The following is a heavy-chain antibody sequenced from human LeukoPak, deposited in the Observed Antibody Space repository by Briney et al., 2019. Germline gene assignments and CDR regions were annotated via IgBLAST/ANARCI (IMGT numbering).Heavy chain of an antibody. CDR3: ARDRVGRAYYLPQYYYYYYMDV. CDR1: GGPISIYY. D-gene: IGHD2/OR15-2a*01. Sequence: SETLSLTCTVSGGPISIYYWSWIRQPSGKALEWIGRIYTSGSTNYNPSLKSRVTMSVDTSKNQFSLKLSSVTAADTAVYYCARDRVGRAYYLPQYYYYYYMDVWGKGTTVTVSS. CDR2: IYTSGST. J-gene: IGHJ6*03. V-gene: IGHV4-4*07.